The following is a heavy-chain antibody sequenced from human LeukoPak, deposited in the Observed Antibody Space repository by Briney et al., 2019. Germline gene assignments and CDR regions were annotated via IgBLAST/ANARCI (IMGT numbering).Heavy chain of an antibody. CDR1: GGSISSSSYY. J-gene: IGHJ4*02. CDR3: ARAGPERDYFFGY. V-gene: IGHV4-61*01. CDR2: IYYSGST. D-gene: IGHD4/OR15-4a*01. Sequence: SETLSLTCTVSGGSISSSSYYWSWIRQPPGKGLEWIGYIYYSGSTNYNPSLKSRVTISVDTSKNQFSLKLSSVTAADTAVYYCARAGPERDYFFGYWGQGTLVTVSS.